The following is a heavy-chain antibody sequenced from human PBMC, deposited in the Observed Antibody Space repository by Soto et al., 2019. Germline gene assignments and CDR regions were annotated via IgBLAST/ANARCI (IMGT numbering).Heavy chain of an antibody. CDR2: ISGSGGNT. J-gene: IGHJ4*02. V-gene: IGHV3-23*01. CDR1: GFTFASYT. CDR3: AKRGVYKPDY. D-gene: IGHD1-1*01. Sequence: PGGSLRLSCSASGFTFASYTMNWVRQAPGKGLECVSSISGSGGNTYYADSVKGRFTISRDNSKNTLYLQMTSLRVDDTAVYYCAKRGVYKPDYWGQGTLVTVYS.